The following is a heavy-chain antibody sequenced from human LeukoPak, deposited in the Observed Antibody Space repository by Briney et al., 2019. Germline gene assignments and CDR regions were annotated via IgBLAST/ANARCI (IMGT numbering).Heavy chain of an antibody. CDR1: GYTFSSYG. J-gene: IGHJ6*02. CDR3: AREKYSSSSGYYYYYGMDV. V-gene: IGHV1-18*01. CDR2: IRAYNGNT. Sequence: ASVKVSCKASGYTFSSYGISWVRQAPGQGLEWMGWIRAYNGNTNDAQKLQGRVTMTTDTSTSTAYMELRSLRSDDTAVYYCAREKYSSSSGYYYYYGMDVWGQGTTVTVSS. D-gene: IGHD6-13*01.